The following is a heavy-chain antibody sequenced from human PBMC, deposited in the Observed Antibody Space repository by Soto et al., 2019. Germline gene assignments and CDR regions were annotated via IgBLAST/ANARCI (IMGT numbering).Heavy chain of an antibody. CDR2: ISYDGANK. D-gene: IGHD1-26*01. J-gene: IGHJ6*02. CDR3: ARVRDYYNPNAF. V-gene: IGHV3-30-3*01. CDR1: GFAFSSYA. Sequence: GGSLRLSCAASGFAFSSYAIHWVRQAPGKGLEWVGVISYDGANKYYTDSVKGRFTISRDNSKNTLYLQMNSLRVEDTAVYYCARVRDYYNPNAFWGQGTTVTVSS.